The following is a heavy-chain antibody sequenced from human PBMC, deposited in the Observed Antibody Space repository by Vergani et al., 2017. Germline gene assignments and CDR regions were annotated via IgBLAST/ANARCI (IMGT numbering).Heavy chain of an antibody. D-gene: IGHD6-6*01. V-gene: IGHV4-59*08. J-gene: IGHJ4*02. Sequence: QVQLQESGPGLVKPSETLSLTCTVSGGSISSYYWSWIRQPPGKGLEWIGYIYYSGSTNYNPSLKSRVTISVDTSKNQFSLKLSSVTAADTAVYYCARHWGIAARPIDYWGQGTLVTVSS. CDR1: GGSISSYY. CDR2: IYYSGST. CDR3: ARHWGIAARPIDY.